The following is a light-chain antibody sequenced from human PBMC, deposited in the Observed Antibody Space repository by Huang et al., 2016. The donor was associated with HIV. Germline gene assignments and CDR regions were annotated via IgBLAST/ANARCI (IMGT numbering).Light chain of an antibody. J-gene: IGKJ1*01. Sequence: DIQMTQSPSSLSASVGDRVTITCRASQGISKSLAWYQQKPGKAPKLLLHDTSRLQSGVPSRFSGSGSGTDYTLTISSLQPEDFASYYCQQYYSTPTFGQGTKVEIK. CDR3: QQYYSTPT. CDR1: QGISKS. CDR2: DTS. V-gene: IGKV1-NL1*01.